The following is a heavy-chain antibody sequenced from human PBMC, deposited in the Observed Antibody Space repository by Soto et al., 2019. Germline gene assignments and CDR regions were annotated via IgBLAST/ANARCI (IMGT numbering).Heavy chain of an antibody. CDR2: INAGNGNT. D-gene: IGHD6-6*01. CDR3: ARSSITPRLFLYPFDY. CDR1: GYTFTSYA. J-gene: IGHJ4*02. Sequence: GASVKVSCKASGYTFTSYAMHWVRQAPGQRLEWMGWINAGNGNTKYSQKFQGRVTITRDTSASTAYMELTAADTAVYYCARSSITPRLFLYPFDYWGQGILVTVSS. V-gene: IGHV1-3*01.